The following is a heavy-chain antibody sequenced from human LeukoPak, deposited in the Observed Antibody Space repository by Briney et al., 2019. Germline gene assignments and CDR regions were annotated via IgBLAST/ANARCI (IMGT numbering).Heavy chain of an antibody. J-gene: IGHJ4*02. CDR1: GGSFSVYY. CDR3: AVGYSSLGGFDY. V-gene: IGHV4-34*01. D-gene: IGHD6-13*01. CDR2: INHSGST. Sequence: PSETLSLTCAVYGGSFSVYYWSWIRQPPGKGLEWIGEINHSGSTNYNPSLKSRVTISVDTSKNQFSLKLSSVTAADTAVYYCAVGYSSLGGFDYWGQGTLVTVSS.